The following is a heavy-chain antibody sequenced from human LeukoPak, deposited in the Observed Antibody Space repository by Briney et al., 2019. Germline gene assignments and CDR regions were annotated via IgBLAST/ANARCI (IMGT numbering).Heavy chain of an antibody. V-gene: IGHV4-59*08. CDR3: ARRPYSSGPLAYAFDI. CDR1: GGSISSYY. D-gene: IGHD6-19*01. CDR2: IYYSGST. J-gene: IGHJ3*02. Sequence: SETLSLTCTVSGGSISSYYWSWIRQPPGKGLEWIGYIYYSGSTNYNPSLKSRVTISVDTSKNQFSLKLSSVTAADTAVYYCARRPYSSGPLAYAFDIWGQGTMVTVSS.